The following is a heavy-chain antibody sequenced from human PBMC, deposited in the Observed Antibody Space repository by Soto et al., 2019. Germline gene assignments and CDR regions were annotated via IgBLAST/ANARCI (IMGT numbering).Heavy chain of an antibody. CDR1: GFTFSDYY. CDR3: ERVGVLDDSGPNNWFDP. CDR2: ISSSGSTI. Sequence: QVQLVESGGGLVKPGGSLRLSCAASGFTFSDYYMSWIRQAPGKGLEWVSYISSSGSTIYYADSVKGRFTISRDNAKNXLYLQLNSLGAEDTAVYYCERVGVLDDSGPNNWFDPWGQGTLVTVSS. J-gene: IGHJ5*02. V-gene: IGHV3-11*01. D-gene: IGHD3-22*01.